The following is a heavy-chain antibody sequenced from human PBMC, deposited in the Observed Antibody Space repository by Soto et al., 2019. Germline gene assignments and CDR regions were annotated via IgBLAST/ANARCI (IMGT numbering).Heavy chain of an antibody. CDR2: IYYSGST. D-gene: IGHD6-13*01. V-gene: IGHV4-31*03. CDR1: GGSISSGGYY. J-gene: IGHJ3*02. Sequence: SETLSLTCTVSGGSISSGGYYWSWIRQQAGKGLEWIGYIYYSGSTYYNPSLKSRVTISVDTSKNQFSLKLSSVTAADTAVYYCSRGLTKKQLDPDEAFDIWGKGTMVT. CDR3: SRGLTKKQLDPDEAFDI.